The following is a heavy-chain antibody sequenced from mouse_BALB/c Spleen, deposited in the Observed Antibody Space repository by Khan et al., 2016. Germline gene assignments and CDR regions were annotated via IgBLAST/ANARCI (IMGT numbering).Heavy chain of an antibody. CDR2: INTNGGST. J-gene: IGHJ2*01. V-gene: IGHV5-6-3*01. CDR1: GFTFSSYG. CDR3: AGMAATIN. Sequence: EVELVESGGGLVQPGGSLKLSCAASGFTFSSYGMSWVRQTPDKRLELVATINTNGGSTYYPDSLKGRFTISRDNAKNTLYLQMSSLKSEDTAMSYSAGMAATINWGQGTTLPASS.